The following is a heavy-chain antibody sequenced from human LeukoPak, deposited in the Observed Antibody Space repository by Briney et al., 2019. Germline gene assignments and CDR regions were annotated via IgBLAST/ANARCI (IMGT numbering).Heavy chain of an antibody. CDR1: GFTFTTYF. D-gene: IGHD2-8*01. CDR2: IRDDGNNK. J-gene: IGHJ5*02. V-gene: IGHV3-33*01. Sequence: GRSRRPSWAVAGFTFTTYFMHWVRPAAGKGLDWVALIRDDGNNKYYADSVKGRFTISRDNSKNTLYLQMNSLRAEDTAVYYCARDNGEWRLNWFDHWGQGTLVTVSS. CDR3: ARDNGEWRLNWFDH.